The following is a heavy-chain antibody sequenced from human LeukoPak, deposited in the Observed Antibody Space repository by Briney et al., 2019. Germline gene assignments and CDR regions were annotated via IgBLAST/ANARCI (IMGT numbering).Heavy chain of an antibody. V-gene: IGHV3-11*04. CDR2: ISSSGSTI. D-gene: IGHD1-26*01. CDR3: ARRRLDSGSYYGYYYYYMDV. CDR1: GFTFSDYY. Sequence: GGSLRLSCAASGFTFSDYYMSWIRQAPGKGLEWVSYISSSGSTIYYADSVKGRFTISRDNAKNSLYLQMNSLRAEDTAVYYCARRRLDSGSYYGYYYYYMDVWGKGTTVTVSS. J-gene: IGHJ6*03.